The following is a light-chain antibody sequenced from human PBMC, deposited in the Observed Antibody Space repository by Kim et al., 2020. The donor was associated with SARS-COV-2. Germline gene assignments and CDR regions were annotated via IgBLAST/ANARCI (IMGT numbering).Light chain of an antibody. CDR3: QQYGSTLYT. Sequence: IVLTQSPGTLSLSPGERATLSCRASQSVSNNYLAWYQQKPGQAPRLLIYGASSRATGIPDRFSGSGSGTDFTLTISRLEPEDFAVYYCQQYGSTLYTFGQGTKLEI. CDR2: GAS. V-gene: IGKV3-20*01. J-gene: IGKJ2*01. CDR1: QSVSNNY.